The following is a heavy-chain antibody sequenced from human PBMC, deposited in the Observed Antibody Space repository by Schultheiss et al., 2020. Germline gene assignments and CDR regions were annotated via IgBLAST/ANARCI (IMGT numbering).Heavy chain of an antibody. D-gene: IGHD3-10*01. J-gene: IGHJ5*02. CDR2: IYYSGGT. Sequence: SETLSLTCTVSGDSINGYYWSWVRQPPGKGLEWIGHIYYSGGTNYNPSLKTRLAISVDTSNSQFSLELTSVTAADTAVYYCARAVKGRGVRAFDPWGQGTLVTVS. CDR1: GDSINGYY. V-gene: IGHV4-59*01. CDR3: ARAVKGRGVRAFDP.